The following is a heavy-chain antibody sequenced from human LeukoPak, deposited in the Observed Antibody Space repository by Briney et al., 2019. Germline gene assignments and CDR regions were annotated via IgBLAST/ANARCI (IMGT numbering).Heavy chain of an antibody. CDR3: ARGSVPYSSSWYLYYYYYYYMDV. V-gene: IGHV3-30*04. Sequence: GRSLRLSCAGSGFTFSRYSIHWVRQAPGKGLEWVALISYDGRNKYYTDSVKGRFTISRDNSKNTLYLQMNSLRAEDTAVYYCARGSVPYSSSWYLYYYYYYYMDVWGKGTTVTVSS. CDR2: ISYDGRNK. J-gene: IGHJ6*03. D-gene: IGHD6-13*01. CDR1: GFTFSRYS.